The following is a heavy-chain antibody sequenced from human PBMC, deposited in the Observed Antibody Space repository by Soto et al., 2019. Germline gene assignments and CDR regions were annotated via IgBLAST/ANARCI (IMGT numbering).Heavy chain of an antibody. CDR3: ARDLSIAADPSRMDV. Sequence: SETLSLTCTVSGGSISSYYWSWIRQPPGKGLEWIGYIYYSGSTNYNPSLKSRVTISVDTSKNQFSLKLSSVTAADTAVYYCARDLSIAADPSRMDVWGQGTTVTV. CDR2: IYYSGST. CDR1: GGSISSYY. V-gene: IGHV4-59*01. J-gene: IGHJ6*02. D-gene: IGHD6-6*01.